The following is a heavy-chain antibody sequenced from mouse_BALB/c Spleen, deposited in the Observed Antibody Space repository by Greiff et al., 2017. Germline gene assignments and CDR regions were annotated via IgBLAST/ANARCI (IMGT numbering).Heavy chain of an antibody. Sequence: EVQLVESGGGLVQPGGSRKLSCAASGFTFSSFGMHWVRQAPEKGLEWVAYISSGSSTIYYADTVKGRFTISRDNPKNTLFLQMTSLRSEDTAMYDCARGAIYYDYDGLDYWGQGTTLTVSS. CDR1: GFTFSSFG. J-gene: IGHJ2*01. V-gene: IGHV5-17*02. CDR3: ARGAIYYDYDGLDY. CDR2: ISSGSSTI. D-gene: IGHD2-4*01.